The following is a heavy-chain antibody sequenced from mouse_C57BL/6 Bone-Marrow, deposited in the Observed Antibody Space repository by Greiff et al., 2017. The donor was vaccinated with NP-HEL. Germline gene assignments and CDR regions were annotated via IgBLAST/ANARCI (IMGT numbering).Heavy chain of an antibody. CDR2: ISSGGSYT. J-gene: IGHJ4*01. CDR1: GFTFSSYG. D-gene: IGHD1-1*01. V-gene: IGHV5-6*01. CDR3: ARLWITTHYYAMDY. Sequence: EVKLVESGGDLVKPGGSLKLSCAASGFTFSSYGMSWVRQTPDKRLEWVATISSGGSYTYYPDSVKGRFTISRDNAKNTLYLQMSSLQSEDTAMYYCARLWITTHYYAMDYWCQGTSVTVSS.